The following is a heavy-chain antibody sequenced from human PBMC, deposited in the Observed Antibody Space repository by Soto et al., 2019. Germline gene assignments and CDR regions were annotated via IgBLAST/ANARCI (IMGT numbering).Heavy chain of an antibody. D-gene: IGHD6-19*01. CDR3: AKGIPVEWRVQFGYCFDS. CDR1: GFTFSTYA. CDR2: ISGSGGST. V-gene: IGHV3-23*01. Sequence: EVQLLDSGGGLAQPGGSLRLSCAASGFTFSTYAMTWVRQAPGKGLEWVSTISGSGGSTYYADSVKGRFTISRDNSKNPLYLQRNSLRAEDTAVYYCAKGIPVEWRVQFGYCFDSWCQGTLVTVSS. J-gene: IGHJ4*02.